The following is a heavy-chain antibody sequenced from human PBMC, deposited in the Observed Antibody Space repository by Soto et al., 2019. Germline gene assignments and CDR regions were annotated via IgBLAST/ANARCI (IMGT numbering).Heavy chain of an antibody. CDR3: ATDLGVALAPLSILYFQQ. D-gene: IGHD3-10*01. Sequence: ASVKVSWKVSGYSLNELCMHWVRQPPGTGLEWIGGFDPEEGKMIYAQNFQGRVTMTEDTSTDTAYMELNSLTSEDTAIYYCATDLGVALAPLSILYFQQWGQGTVVTVSS. J-gene: IGHJ1*01. CDR2: FDPEEGKM. CDR1: GYSLNELC. V-gene: IGHV1-24*01.